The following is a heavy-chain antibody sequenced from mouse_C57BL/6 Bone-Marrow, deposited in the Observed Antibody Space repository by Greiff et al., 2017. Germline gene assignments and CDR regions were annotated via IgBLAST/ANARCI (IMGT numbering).Heavy chain of an antibody. CDR2: INPNNGGT. V-gene: IGHV1-18*01. Sequence: EVKLVESGPELVKPGASVKIPCKASGYTFTDYNMDWVKQSHGKSLEWIGDINPNNGGTIYNQKFKGKATLTVDKSSSTAYMELRSLTSEDTAVYYCARGDGYETWFAYWGQGTLVTVSA. D-gene: IGHD2-2*01. CDR3: ARGDGYETWFAY. J-gene: IGHJ3*01. CDR1: GYTFTDYN.